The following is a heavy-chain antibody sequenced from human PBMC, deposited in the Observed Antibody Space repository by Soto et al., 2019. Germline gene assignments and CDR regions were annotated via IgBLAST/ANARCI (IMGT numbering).Heavy chain of an antibody. CDR2: INPNSGGP. Sequence: GASVKVSCKASGYTFTGYYIHWVRQAPGQRLEWMGYINPNSGGPNYARKFHGRVTMTRDTSISTAYMELSSLRSDDTAVYYCARDYWSGDRYYYGMDVWGQGTAVTVSS. J-gene: IGHJ6*02. D-gene: IGHD3-3*01. CDR3: ARDYWSGDRYYYGMDV. V-gene: IGHV1-2*02. CDR1: GYTFTGYY.